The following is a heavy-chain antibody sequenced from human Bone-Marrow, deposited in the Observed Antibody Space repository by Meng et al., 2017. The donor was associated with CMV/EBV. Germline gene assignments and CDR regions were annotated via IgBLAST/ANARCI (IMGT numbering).Heavy chain of an antibody. Sequence: GESLKIYCVAAGFTFGSHGTHWVRQAPGKGLEWVAVISYDGSKKYYADSVKGRFTISRDNSKNMLFLQMNSLRAEDTAVYYCARVIEPYSNHGVLDYWGQGTLVTVSS. V-gene: IGHV3-30*04. J-gene: IGHJ4*02. CDR3: ARVIEPYSNHGVLDY. CDR2: ISYDGSKK. D-gene: IGHD4-11*01. CDR1: GFTFGSHG.